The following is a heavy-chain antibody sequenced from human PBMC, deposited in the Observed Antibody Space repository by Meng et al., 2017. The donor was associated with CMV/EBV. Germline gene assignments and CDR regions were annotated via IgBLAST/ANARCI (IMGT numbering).Heavy chain of an antibody. CDR1: GGSFSGYY. D-gene: IGHD3-3*01. V-gene: IGHV4-34*01. J-gene: IGHJ5*02. Sequence: QVPLKQWGAGLLKPSETLSLTCAVYGGSFSGYYWSWIRQPPGKGLEWIGEINHSGSTNYNPSLKSRVTISVDTSKNQFSLKLSSVTAADTAVYYCARGSRRLPRFNWFDPWGQGTLVTVSS. CDR3: ARGSRRLPRFNWFDP. CDR2: INHSGST.